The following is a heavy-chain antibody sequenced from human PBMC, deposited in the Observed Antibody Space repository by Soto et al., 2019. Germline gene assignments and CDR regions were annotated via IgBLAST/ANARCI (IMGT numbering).Heavy chain of an antibody. J-gene: IGHJ4*02. D-gene: IGHD6-19*01. V-gene: IGHV3-23*01. CDR2: LSGSGTST. Sequence: GGSLRLSCAASGFSFVNYAMNWVRQAPGKGLEWVSGLSGSGTSTYYADSVKGRFTISRDNSRDTLFLQMNSLTADDTAVYYCAKATTNGGWFNPFDSWGQGALVTVSS. CDR3: AKATTNGGWFNPFDS. CDR1: GFSFVNYA.